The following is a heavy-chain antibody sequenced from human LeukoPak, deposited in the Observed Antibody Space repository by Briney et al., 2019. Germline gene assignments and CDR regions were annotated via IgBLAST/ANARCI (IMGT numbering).Heavy chain of an antibody. CDR2: ISYDGSNK. CDR3: AREWVVVIMATTGGGAFDI. J-gene: IGHJ3*02. CDR1: GFTFSSYA. Sequence: GGSLRLSCAASGFTFSSYAMHWVRQAPGKGLEWVAVISYDGSNKYYADSVKGRFTISRDNSKNTLYLQMNSLRAEDTAVYYCAREWVVVIMATTGGGAFDIWGQGTMVTVSS. V-gene: IGHV3-30-3*01. D-gene: IGHD3-22*01.